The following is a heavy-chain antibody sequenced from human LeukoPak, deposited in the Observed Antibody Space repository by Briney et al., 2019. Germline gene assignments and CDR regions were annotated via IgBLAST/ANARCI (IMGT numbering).Heavy chain of an antibody. CDR1: GGSISSSSYY. CDR3: ARQHSSSPRRYFQH. Sequence: SETLSLTCTVSGGSISSSSYYWGWIRQPPGKGLEWIGSIYYSGSTYYNPSLKSRVTISVDTSKNQFSLELSSVTAADTAVYYCARQHSSSPRRYFQHWGQGTLVTVSS. CDR2: IYYSGST. V-gene: IGHV4-39*01. D-gene: IGHD6-6*01. J-gene: IGHJ1*01.